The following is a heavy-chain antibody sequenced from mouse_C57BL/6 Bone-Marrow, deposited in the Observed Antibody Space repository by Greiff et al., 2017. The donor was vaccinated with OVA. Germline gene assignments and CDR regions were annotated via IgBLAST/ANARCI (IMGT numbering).Heavy chain of an antibody. V-gene: IGHV1-18*01. Sequence: EVQLQQSGPELVKPGASVKIPCKASGYTFTDYNMDWVKQSHGKSLEWIGDINPNNGGTIYNQKFKGKVTLTVDKSSSTAYMELRSLTSEDTAVYYCARGILLWLRRPYYYAMDYWGQGTSVTVSS. CDR3: ARGILLWLRRPYYYAMDY. J-gene: IGHJ4*01. CDR1: GYTFTDYN. CDR2: INPNNGGT. D-gene: IGHD2-2*01.